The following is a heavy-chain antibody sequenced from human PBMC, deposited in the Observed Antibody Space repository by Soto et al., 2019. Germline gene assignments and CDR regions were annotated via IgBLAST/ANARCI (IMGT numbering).Heavy chain of an antibody. J-gene: IGHJ6*03. D-gene: IGHD3-9*01. V-gene: IGHV4-4*02. Sequence: QVQLQESGPGLVKPSGTLSLTCAVSSGSISSSNWWSWVRQPPGKGLEWIGEIYHSGSNNYNPSLKSRVTISVDKSKNQFSLKLSSVTAADTAVYYCARAYYDILTGHTYYYYYMDVWGKGTTVTVSS. CDR2: IYHSGSN. CDR3: ARAYYDILTGHTYYYYYMDV. CDR1: SGSISSSNW.